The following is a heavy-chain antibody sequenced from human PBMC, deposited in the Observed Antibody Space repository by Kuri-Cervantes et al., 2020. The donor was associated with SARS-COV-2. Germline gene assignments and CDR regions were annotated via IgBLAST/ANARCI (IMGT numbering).Heavy chain of an antibody. CDR3: ARGLWGSPGYMDV. J-gene: IGHJ6*03. V-gene: IGHV4-39*07. D-gene: IGHD3-16*01. Sequence: SETLSLTCTVPGGSISSSSYYRGWIRQPPGKGLEWIGSIYYSGSTYYNPSLKSRVTISVDTSKNQFSLKLSSVTAADTAVYYCARGLWGSPGYMDVWGKRTTVTVSS. CDR2: IYYSGST. CDR1: GGSISSSSYY.